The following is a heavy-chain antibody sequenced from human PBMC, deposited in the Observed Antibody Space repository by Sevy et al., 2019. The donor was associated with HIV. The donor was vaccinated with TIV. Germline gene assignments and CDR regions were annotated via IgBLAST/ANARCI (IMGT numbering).Heavy chain of an antibody. CDR1: GFTFSSYA. CDR2: ISGSGGST. Sequence: GGSLRLSCAASGFTFSSYAMSWVRQAPGKGLEWVSAISGSGGSTYYADSVKGRFTISRDNSKDTLYLQMNSLRAEDTAVYYCAKAGRITMVRGVHFDYWGQGTLVTVSS. CDR3: AKAGRITMVRGVHFDY. V-gene: IGHV3-23*01. D-gene: IGHD3-10*01. J-gene: IGHJ4*02.